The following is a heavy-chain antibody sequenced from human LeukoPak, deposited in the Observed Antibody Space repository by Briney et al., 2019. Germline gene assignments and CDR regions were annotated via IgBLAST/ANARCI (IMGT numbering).Heavy chain of an antibody. Sequence: SETLSLTCTVSGGSISSNSYYWGWIRQPPGKGLEWIGSIYYSGSTYYNPSLKSRVTISVDTSKNQFSLKLSSVTAADTAVYYCARKGLPAAIYNWFDPWGQGTLVTVSS. D-gene: IGHD2-2*02. CDR2: IYYSGST. CDR3: ARKGLPAAIYNWFDP. V-gene: IGHV4-39*01. CDR1: GGSISSNSYY. J-gene: IGHJ5*02.